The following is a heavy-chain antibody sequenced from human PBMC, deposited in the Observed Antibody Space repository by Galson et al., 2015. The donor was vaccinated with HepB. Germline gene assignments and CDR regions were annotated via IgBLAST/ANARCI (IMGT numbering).Heavy chain of an antibody. D-gene: IGHD3-16*01. J-gene: IGHJ5*02. V-gene: IGHV3-11*03. CDR1: GFSVSDNY. CDR3: VGRVNPRFDP. CDR2: IDISTGYT. Sequence: SLRLSCAASGFSVSDNYMSWLRQPPGKGLQWISYIDISTGYTNYADSVKGRFTISRDNAKNSLYLQMGSLRAEDTAVYYCVGRVNPRFDPWGQGTLVTVSS.